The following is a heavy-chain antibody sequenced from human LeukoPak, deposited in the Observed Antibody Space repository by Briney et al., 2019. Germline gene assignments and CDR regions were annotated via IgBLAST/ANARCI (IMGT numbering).Heavy chain of an antibody. CDR3: AREWSSSSYYYGMDV. D-gene: IGHD6-6*01. CDR1: AFTFSSYS. J-gene: IGHJ6*02. CDR2: ITSSSSYI. Sequence: GGSLRLSCAASAFTFSSYSMHWVRQAPGKGLEWVSSITSSSSYIYYADSVKCRFTISRDNAKNSLYLQMNSLRAEDTAVYYCAREWSSSSYYYGMDVWGQGTTVTVS. V-gene: IGHV3-21*01.